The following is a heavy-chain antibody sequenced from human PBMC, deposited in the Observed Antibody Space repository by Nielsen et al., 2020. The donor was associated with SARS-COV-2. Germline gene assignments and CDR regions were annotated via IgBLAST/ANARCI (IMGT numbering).Heavy chain of an antibody. CDR1: GFTFSSYA. CDR3: AKGDGNNWSPFLYLDY. J-gene: IGHJ4*02. CDR2: ISYDGSNK. D-gene: IGHD1-1*01. V-gene: IGHV3-30-3*01. Sequence: GGSLRLSCAASGFTFSSYAMHWVRQAPGKGLEWVAVISYDGSNKYYADSVKGRFTISRDNSKNTLYLHMNSLRADDTAVYYCAKGDGNNWSPFLYLDYWGQGTLVTVSS.